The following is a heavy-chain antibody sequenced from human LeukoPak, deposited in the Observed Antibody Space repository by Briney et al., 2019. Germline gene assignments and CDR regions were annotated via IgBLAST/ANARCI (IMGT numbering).Heavy chain of an antibody. Sequence: GGSLRLSRAASGFTFSSYAMSWVRQAPGKGLEWVSAISGSGGSTYYADSVKGRFTISRDNSKNTLYLQMNSLRAEDTAVYYCAKDSSLAYSSPNYYYYYGMDVWGQGTTVTVSS. CDR1: GFTFSSYA. CDR2: ISGSGGST. CDR3: AKDSSLAYSSPNYYYYYGMDV. D-gene: IGHD6-13*01. J-gene: IGHJ6*02. V-gene: IGHV3-23*01.